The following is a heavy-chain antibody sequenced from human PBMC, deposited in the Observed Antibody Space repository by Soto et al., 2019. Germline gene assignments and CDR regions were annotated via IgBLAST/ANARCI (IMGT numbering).Heavy chain of an antibody. CDR2: ISPHNGNT. Sequence: GASVKVSCKPSGYTFNTYFITWVRQAPGQGLEWMGWISPHNGNTNYAEKFQGRVTMTADRITKTAYMELRNLRFDDTAVYYCARDTSNSFDYWGQGTPVTVSS. CDR1: GYTFNTYF. CDR3: ARDTSNSFDY. V-gene: IGHV1-18*01. D-gene: IGHD2-2*01. J-gene: IGHJ4*02.